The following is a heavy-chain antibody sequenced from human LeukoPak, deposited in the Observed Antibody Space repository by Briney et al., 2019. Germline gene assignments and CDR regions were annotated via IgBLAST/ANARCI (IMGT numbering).Heavy chain of an antibody. CDR1: GYPLSGYG. D-gene: IGHD4-23*01. Sequence: GASVKVSCKASGYPLSGYGFNWVRHAPGHGLEWLGWVGGYNGKTNYAQKVQDRITMTIDSSTSTAYMELRTLRYDDSAVYYCVLGGYGGGQNEDDYYYYGMDVWGQGTTIIVSS. CDR3: VLGGYGGGQNEDDYYYYGMDV. CDR2: VGGYNGKT. V-gene: IGHV1-18*01. J-gene: IGHJ6*01.